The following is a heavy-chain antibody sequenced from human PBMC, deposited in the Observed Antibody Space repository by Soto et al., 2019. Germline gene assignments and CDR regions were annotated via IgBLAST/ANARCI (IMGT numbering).Heavy chain of an antibody. CDR2: IIPIFGTA. D-gene: IGHD6-6*01. Sequence: QVQLVQSGAEVKKPGSSVKVSCKASGGTFSSYAISWVRQAPGQGLEWMGGIIPIFGTANYAQKFQGRVTITADESTSTAYTELSSLRSEDTAVYYCARSRRPYSSSTDAFDIWGQGTMVSVSS. CDR3: ARSRRPYSSSTDAFDI. V-gene: IGHV1-69*12. CDR1: GGTFSSYA. J-gene: IGHJ3*02.